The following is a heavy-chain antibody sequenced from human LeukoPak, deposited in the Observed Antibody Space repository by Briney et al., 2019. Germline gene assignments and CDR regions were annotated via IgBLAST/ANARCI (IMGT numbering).Heavy chain of an antibody. V-gene: IGHV3-49*04. J-gene: IGHJ4*02. CDR3: TRGHSGSWYDPYSDY. CDR1: GFTFSDYY. Sequence: PGRSLRLSCAASGFTFSDYYMSWVRQAPGKGLEWVGFIRSKAYGGTTEYAASVKGRFTISRDDSKSIAYLQMNSLKTEDTAVYYCTRGHSGSWYDPYSDYWDQGTLVTVSS. D-gene: IGHD6-13*01. CDR2: IRSKAYGGTT.